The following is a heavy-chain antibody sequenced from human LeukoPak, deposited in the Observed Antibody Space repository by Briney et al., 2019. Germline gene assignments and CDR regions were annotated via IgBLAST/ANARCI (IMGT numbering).Heavy chain of an antibody. CDR2: INTNTGNP. D-gene: IGHD2-15*01. CDR3: AREVVVVVAAGDYYYYMDV. J-gene: IGHJ6*03. V-gene: IGHV7-4-1*02. Sequence: GASVKVSCKASGYTFTGYYMHWVRQAPGQGLEWMGWINTNTGNPTYAQGFTGRFVFSLDTSVSTAYLQISSLKAEDTAVYYCAREVVVVVAAGDYYYYMDVWGKGTTVTVSS. CDR1: GYTFTGYY.